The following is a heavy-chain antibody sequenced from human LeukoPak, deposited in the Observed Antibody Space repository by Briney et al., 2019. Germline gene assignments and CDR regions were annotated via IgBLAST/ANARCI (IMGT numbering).Heavy chain of an antibody. J-gene: IGHJ4*01. CDR3: AGGFYHCSRCYPSFDY. CDR2: INPSGGST. CDR1: GYTFTSYY. D-gene: IGHD2-2*01. Sequence: ASVKVSCKASGYTFTSYYMHWVRQAPGQGLEWMGIINPSGGSTSYAQKFQGRVTMTRDTSTSTVYMELSSLRSEDTAVYYCAGGFYHCSRCYPSFDYRGQGTLVNGSS. V-gene: IGHV1-46*01.